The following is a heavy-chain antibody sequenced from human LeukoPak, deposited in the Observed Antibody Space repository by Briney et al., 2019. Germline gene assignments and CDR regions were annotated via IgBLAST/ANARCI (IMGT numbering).Heavy chain of an antibody. V-gene: IGHV3-23*01. CDR2: ISGSGGTT. CDR1: GFTFSSYG. Sequence: PGGSLRLSCAASGFTFSSYGMHWVRQAPGKGLEWVSGISGSGGTTDYADSVKGRFIISRDNSRKTLYLQMNSLRAEDTAIYFCAREPSAPNRFQGSWGQGTLVTVSS. J-gene: IGHJ5*02. CDR3: AREPSAPNRFQGS.